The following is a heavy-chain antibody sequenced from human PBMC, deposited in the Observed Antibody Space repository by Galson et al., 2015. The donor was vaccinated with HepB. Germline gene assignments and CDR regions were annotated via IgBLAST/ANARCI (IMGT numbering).Heavy chain of an antibody. D-gene: IGHD1-26*01. CDR2: ISYDGSNK. J-gene: IGHJ6*02. CDR1: GFTFSSYG. Sequence: SLRLSCAASGFTFSSYGMHWVRQAPGKGLEWVAVISYDGSNKYYADSVKGRFTISRDNAKNSLYLQMNSLRAEDTAVYYCARVLRSWYYYGMDVWGQGTLVTVSS. CDR3: ARVLRSWYYYGMDV. V-gene: IGHV3-30*03.